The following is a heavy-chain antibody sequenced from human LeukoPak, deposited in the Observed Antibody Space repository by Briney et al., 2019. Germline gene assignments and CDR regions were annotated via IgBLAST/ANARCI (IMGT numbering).Heavy chain of an antibody. CDR1: GFTFSSHA. Sequence: GGSLRLSCAASGFTFSSHAMSWVRQAPGKGLEWVSAISGSGGSTYYADSVKGRFTISRDNAQNSVYLQMARLRAEDTAVYYCARMGGSNWNREVNWFDPWGQGTLVTVSS. CDR2: ISGSGGST. CDR3: ARMGGSNWNREVNWFDP. J-gene: IGHJ5*02. D-gene: IGHD1-1*01. V-gene: IGHV3-23*01.